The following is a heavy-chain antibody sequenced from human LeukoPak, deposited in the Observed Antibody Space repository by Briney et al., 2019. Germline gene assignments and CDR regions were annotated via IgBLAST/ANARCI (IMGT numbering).Heavy chain of an antibody. V-gene: IGHV4-59*11. D-gene: IGHD3-10*01. CDR1: SDSISSHY. Sequence: SETLSLTCSVSSDSISSHYWSWIRQPPGKGLEWIGYIYYSGSTNYNPSLKSRVTISVDTSKSQFPLNLSSVTAADTAVYYCARQNYYSSGSSIDYWGQGILVTVSP. J-gene: IGHJ4*02. CDR3: ARQNYYSSGSSIDY. CDR2: IYYSGST.